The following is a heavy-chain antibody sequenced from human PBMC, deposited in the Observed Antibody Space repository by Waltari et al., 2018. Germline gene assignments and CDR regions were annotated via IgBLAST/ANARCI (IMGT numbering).Heavy chain of an antibody. CDR3: ARDRGRGLYLDS. D-gene: IGHD2-15*01. J-gene: IGHJ4*02. Sequence: QLQLQQSGPGLVKPSESLSLTCAVSGDSMGSRDFWSWVRQSTGKGLEWIGQVHRSGRTNYNPSLASRVTMSIDTSNNQFSLKVTSATAADTAIYYGARDRGRGLYLDSWGQGILVTVSP. V-gene: IGHV4-4*02. CDR1: GDSMGSRDF. CDR2: VHRSGRT.